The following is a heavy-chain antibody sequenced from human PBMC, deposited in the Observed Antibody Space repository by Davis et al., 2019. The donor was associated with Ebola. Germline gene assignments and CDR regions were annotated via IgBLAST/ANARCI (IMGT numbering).Heavy chain of an antibody. CDR3: ARDSVSLLLSQGFDP. D-gene: IGHD3-10*01. CDR2: ISSSSSYT. J-gene: IGHJ5*02. Sequence: GESLKISCAASGFTFSDYYMSWIRQAPGKGLEWVSYISSSSSYTNYADSVKGRFTTSRDNAKNSLYLQMNSLRAEDTAVYYCARDSVSLLLSQGFDPWGQGTLVTVSS. V-gene: IGHV3-11*06. CDR1: GFTFSDYY.